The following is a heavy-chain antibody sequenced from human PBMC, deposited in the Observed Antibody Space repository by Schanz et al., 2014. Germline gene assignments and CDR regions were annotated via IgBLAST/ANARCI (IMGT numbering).Heavy chain of an antibody. V-gene: IGHV1-69*02. D-gene: IGHD4-17*01. CDR3: ARRYGDSPTDF. CDR1: GGTFSSDT. CDR2: IIPILGIA. J-gene: IGHJ4*02. Sequence: QVHLGQSGAEVKKPGSSVKVSCKASGGTFSSDTFSWVRQAPGQGLEWMGRIIPILGIANYAQKFQGRGTITADRSTSTVYMERISQRSEDSSVYYCARRYGDSPTDFWGQGTLVIVSS.